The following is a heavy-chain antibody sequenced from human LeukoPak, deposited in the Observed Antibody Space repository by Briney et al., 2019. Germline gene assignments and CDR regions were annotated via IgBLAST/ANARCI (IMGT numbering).Heavy chain of an antibody. CDR3: AKDPAQYSSGWYGYFDY. CDR2: ISGSGGST. V-gene: IGHV3-23*01. Sequence: PGGSLRLSCAASGCTFSSYAMSWVRQAPGEGLEWVSAISGSGGSTYYADSVKGRFTISRDNSKNTLYLQMNSLRAEDTAVYYCAKDPAQYSSGWYGYFDYWGQGTLVTVSS. CDR1: GCTFSSYA. J-gene: IGHJ4*02. D-gene: IGHD6-19*01.